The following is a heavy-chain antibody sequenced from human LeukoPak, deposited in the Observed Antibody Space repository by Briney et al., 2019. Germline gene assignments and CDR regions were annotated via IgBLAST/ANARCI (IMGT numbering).Heavy chain of an antibody. CDR3: AQAVAGQGYYYMDV. D-gene: IGHD6-19*01. Sequence: GGSLRLSCAASGFTFDDYTMHWVRQAAGKGLEWVSLISWDGGSTYYADSVKGRFTISRDNSKNSLYLQMISLRTEDTALYYCAQAVAGQGYYYMDVWGKGTTVTVSS. V-gene: IGHV3-43*01. J-gene: IGHJ6*03. CDR2: ISWDGGST. CDR1: GFTFDDYT.